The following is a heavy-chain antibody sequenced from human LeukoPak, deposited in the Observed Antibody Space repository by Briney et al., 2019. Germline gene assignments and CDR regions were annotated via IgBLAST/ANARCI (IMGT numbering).Heavy chain of an antibody. CDR2: ISYDGSNK. CDR1: GFTFSSYA. V-gene: IGHV3-30*04. CDR3: ARHGVGGVSGSYPFSYFDY. Sequence: GGSLRLSCAASGFTFSSYAMHWVRQAPGKGLEWVAVISYDGSNKYYADSVKGRFTISRDNSKNTLHLQMNSLRAEDTAVYYCARHGVGGVSGSYPFSYFDYWGQGTLVTVSS. D-gene: IGHD1-26*01. J-gene: IGHJ4*02.